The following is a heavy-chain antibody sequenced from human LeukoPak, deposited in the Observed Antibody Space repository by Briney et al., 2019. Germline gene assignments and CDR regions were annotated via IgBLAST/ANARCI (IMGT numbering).Heavy chain of an antibody. CDR3: ARVPPGGPIYYYGMDV. CDR2: IYYSGST. Sequence: PSETLSLTCTVSGGSISSYYWSWIRQPPGKGLEWIGYIYYSGSTNYNPSLKSRVTISVDTSKNQFSLKLSSVTAADTAVYYCARVPPGGPIYYYGMDVWGQGTTVTVSS. V-gene: IGHV4-59*01. CDR1: GGSISSYY. J-gene: IGHJ6*02. D-gene: IGHD2-15*01.